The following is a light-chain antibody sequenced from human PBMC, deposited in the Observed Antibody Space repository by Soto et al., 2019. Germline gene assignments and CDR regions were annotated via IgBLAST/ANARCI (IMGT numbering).Light chain of an antibody. CDR2: KAS. CDR1: QSISNW. V-gene: IGKV1-5*03. J-gene: IGKJ1*01. CDR3: QQYNRYWT. Sequence: DIQMTQSPSTLSASVGDRVTITCRASQSISNWLAWYQHKPGKAPKLLIYKASSLESGVPSRFSGSGSGTEVTLTISSLQPDDFATYYCQQYNRYWTFGQGTKVEIK.